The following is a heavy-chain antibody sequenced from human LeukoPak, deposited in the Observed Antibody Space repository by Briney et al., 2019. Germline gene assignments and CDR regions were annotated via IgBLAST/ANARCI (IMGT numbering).Heavy chain of an antibody. J-gene: IGHJ3*02. CDR2: VYTSGST. Sequence: SETLSPTCSVSGGSISGYYWTWIRQPAGKGLEWIGRVYTSGSTHYNPSLKTRLTMSVDTSKNQSSLKLSSVTAADTAVYYCARLITGTTTAFDIWGQGTVVTVSS. CDR1: GGSISGYY. CDR3: ARLITGTTTAFDI. D-gene: IGHD1-7*01. V-gene: IGHV4-4*07.